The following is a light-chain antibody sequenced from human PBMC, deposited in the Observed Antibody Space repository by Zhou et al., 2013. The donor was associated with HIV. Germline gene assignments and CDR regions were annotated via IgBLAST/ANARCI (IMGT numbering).Light chain of an antibody. CDR3: QQYDELPLT. J-gene: IGKJ4*01. CDR1: QSISSY. V-gene: IGKV1-33*01. Sequence: DIQMTQSPSSLSASVGDRVTITCRASQSISSYLNWYQQKPGKAPKLLIQEASNLEAGVPSRFSGSGSGTYFTFTITSLQPDDIATYYCQQYDELPLTFVGGTEXGDQT. CDR2: EAS.